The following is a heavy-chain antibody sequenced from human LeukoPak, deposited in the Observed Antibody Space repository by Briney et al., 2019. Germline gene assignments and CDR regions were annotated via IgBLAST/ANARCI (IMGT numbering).Heavy chain of an antibody. CDR3: ARELLTGLETPFDY. D-gene: IGHD2-21*02. V-gene: IGHV3-30*03. CDR2: ISYDGSNK. CDR1: GFTFSSYG. J-gene: IGHJ4*02. Sequence: PGGSLRLSCAASGFTFSSYGINWVRQAPGKGLEWVAVISYDGSNKYYADSVKGRFTISRDNAKNSLYLQMNSLRADDTAVYYCARELLTGLETPFDYWGQGTLVTVSS.